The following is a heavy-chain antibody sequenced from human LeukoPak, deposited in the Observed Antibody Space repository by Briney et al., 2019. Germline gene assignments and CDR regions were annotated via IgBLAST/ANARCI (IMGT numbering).Heavy chain of an antibody. CDR1: GYTFTGYY. Sequence: ASVKASCKASGYTFTGYYMHWVRQAPGQGLEWMGWINPNSGGTKYAQKFQGRVTMTRDASISTAYMDLSRLRSDDTALYYCARSPHILTGENFDYWGQGTLVTVSS. CDR2: INPNSGGT. D-gene: IGHD3-9*01. CDR3: ARSPHILTGENFDY. J-gene: IGHJ4*02. V-gene: IGHV1-2*02.